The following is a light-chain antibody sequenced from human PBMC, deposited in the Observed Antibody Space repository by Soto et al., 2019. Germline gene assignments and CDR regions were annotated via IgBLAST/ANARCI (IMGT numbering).Light chain of an antibody. CDR2: AAS. J-gene: IGKJ2*01. CDR1: QSIRSD. V-gene: IGKV1-6*01. CDR3: LQDYNYPRT. Sequence: AIQMTQSPSSLSASVGDRVTITCRASQSIRSDLGWFQQKPGEAPKLLIYAASSLESGVPSRFSGSGFGTDFTLTISSLQPEDFATYYCLQDYNYPRTFGQGTKLEIK.